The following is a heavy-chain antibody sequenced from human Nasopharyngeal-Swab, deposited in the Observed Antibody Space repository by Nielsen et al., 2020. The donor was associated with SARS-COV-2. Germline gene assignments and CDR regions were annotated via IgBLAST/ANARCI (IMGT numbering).Heavy chain of an antibody. CDR2: ISYDGSNK. J-gene: IGHJ4*02. V-gene: IGHV3-30*18. D-gene: IGHD3-3*02. CDR3: AKDRSRDIFGVVIVTYYFDY. Sequence: WIRQPPGKGLEWVAVISYDGSNKYYADSVKGRFTISRDNSKNTLYLQMNSLRAEDTAVYYCAKDRSRDIFGVVIVTYYFDYWGQGTLVTVSS.